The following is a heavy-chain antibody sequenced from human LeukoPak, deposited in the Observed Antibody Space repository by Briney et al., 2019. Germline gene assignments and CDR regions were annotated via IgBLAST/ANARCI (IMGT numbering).Heavy chain of an antibody. Sequence: PSEILSLTCSVSGDSVSSSIYHWDWIRLPPGKGLEWIGSFYYGGITHYNPTLKSRVTISVDTSKNQFSLKLTSVTAADTALYCARFQWRGRGLWGQGTQVTVSS. CDR3: ARFQWRGRGL. CDR2: FYYGGIT. V-gene: IGHV4-39*01. CDR1: GDSVSSSIYH. J-gene: IGHJ4*02. D-gene: IGHD6-19*01.